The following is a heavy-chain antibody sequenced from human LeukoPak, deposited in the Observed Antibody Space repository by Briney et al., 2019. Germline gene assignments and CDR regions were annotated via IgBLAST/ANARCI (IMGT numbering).Heavy chain of an antibody. V-gene: IGHV4-34*01. J-gene: IGHJ3*02. D-gene: IGHD1-26*01. CDR2: ITGRGST. Sequence: PSETLSLTCAVYGGSFSGYYWTWIRQLPGDGLQWIGDITGRGSTNYNPSLRRRVTLSVDTSKSQFSLKVSSVTAADTAVYYCARANWEVLRNAFDIWGQGKMVTVSS. CDR3: ARANWEVLRNAFDI. CDR1: GGSFSGYY.